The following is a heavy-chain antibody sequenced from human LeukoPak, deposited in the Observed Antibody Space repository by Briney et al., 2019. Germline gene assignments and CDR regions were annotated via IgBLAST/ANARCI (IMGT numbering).Heavy chain of an antibody. V-gene: IGHV3-23*01. D-gene: IGHD6-19*01. Sequence: PGGSLRLSCAASGFTFSSYAMSWVRQAPGKGLEWVSAISGSGDSTYYGDSVKGRFTISRDNSKNTLYLQMNSLRAEDTAVYYCVKDDNSGWFPPLDFWGQGTLVTVSS. CDR1: GFTFSSYA. J-gene: IGHJ4*02. CDR2: ISGSGDST. CDR3: VKDDNSGWFPPLDF.